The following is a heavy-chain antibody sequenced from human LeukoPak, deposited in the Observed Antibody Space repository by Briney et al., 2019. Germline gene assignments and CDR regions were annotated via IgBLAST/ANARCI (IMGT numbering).Heavy chain of an antibody. CDR1: GGPLNSFDYYY. CDR2: IYYSGTA. D-gene: IGHD6-13*01. Sequence: SETLSLTCTVSGGPLNSFDYYYWTWIRQPPGKGLEWIGNIYYSGTAYYNPSLKSRITISVDTSKNQFSLRLSSVTAADTAVYYCARGLGSSWYGDWGQGTLVTVSS. V-gene: IGHV4-30-4*01. J-gene: IGHJ4*02. CDR3: ARGLGSSWYGD.